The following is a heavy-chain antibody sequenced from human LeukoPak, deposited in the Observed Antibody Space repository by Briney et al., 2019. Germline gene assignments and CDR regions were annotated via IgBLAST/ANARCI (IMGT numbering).Heavy chain of an antibody. CDR3: ARPLIYYYDSSGYYGF. CDR2: ISSSGSTI. J-gene: IGHJ4*02. Sequence: GGSPRLSCAASGFTFSDYYMSWIRQAPGKGLEWVSYISSSGSTIYYADSVKGRFTISRDNAKNSLYLQMNSLRAEDTAVYYCARPLIYYYDSSGYYGFWGQGTLVTVSS. D-gene: IGHD3-22*01. V-gene: IGHV3-11*01. CDR1: GFTFSDYY.